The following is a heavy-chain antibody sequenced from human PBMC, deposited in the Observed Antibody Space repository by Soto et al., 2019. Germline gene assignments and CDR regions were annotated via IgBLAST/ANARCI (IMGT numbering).Heavy chain of an antibody. D-gene: IGHD2-8*01. Sequence: ASVKVSCKASGYSFSNSRFSWMRQAPGQGLEWMGWISTYNGNTNYAQKFQGRLSMTRDTSTTTAFMELTTLRSDDTAVYYCARDEYNNGRNWLNPWGQGTLVTVSS. J-gene: IGHJ5*02. CDR1: GYSFSNSR. CDR2: ISTYNGNT. CDR3: ARDEYNNGRNWLNP. V-gene: IGHV1-18*01.